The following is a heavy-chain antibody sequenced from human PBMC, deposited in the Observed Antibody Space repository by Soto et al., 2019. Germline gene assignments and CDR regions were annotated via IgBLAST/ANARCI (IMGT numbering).Heavy chain of an antibody. V-gene: IGHV1-69*01. D-gene: IGHD4-17*01. Sequence: QVQLVQSGAEVKKPGSSVKVSCKASGGTFSSYAISWVRQAPGQGLEWMGGILPIFGTANYAQKFQGRVTITADESTSTAYMELSSLRSEDTDVYYCAVTVTTHYGMDVWGQGTTVTVSS. CDR2: ILPIFGTA. J-gene: IGHJ6*02. CDR3: AVTVTTHYGMDV. CDR1: GGTFSSYA.